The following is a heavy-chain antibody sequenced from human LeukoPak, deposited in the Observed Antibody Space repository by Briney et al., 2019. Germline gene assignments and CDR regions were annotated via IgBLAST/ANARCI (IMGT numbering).Heavy chain of an antibody. J-gene: IGHJ4*02. CDR1: GFTFSSYG. D-gene: IGHD3-10*01. CDR3: AKEGITMVRGVIKDYFDY. V-gene: IGHV3-30*18. Sequence: GGSLRLSCAASGFTFSSYGMHWVRQAPGKGLEWVAVISYDGSNKYYADSVKGRFTISRDNSKNTLYLQMNSLRAEDTAVYYCAKEGITMVRGVIKDYFDYWGQGTLVTVSS. CDR2: ISYDGSNK.